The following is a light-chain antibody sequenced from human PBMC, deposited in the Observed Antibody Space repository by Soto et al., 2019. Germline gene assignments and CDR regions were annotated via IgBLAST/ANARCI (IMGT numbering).Light chain of an antibody. CDR3: QSYTSSLTLLYV. Sequence: QSALTQPASVSGSPGQSITISCTGTSSDVGGYNYVSWYQQHPGKAPKLMIYDVSNRPSGVSNRFSGSKSGNTASLTISGLQAEDEADYYCQSYTSSLTLLYVFGTGTKLTVL. CDR1: SSDVGGYNY. CDR2: DVS. J-gene: IGLJ1*01. V-gene: IGLV2-14*01.